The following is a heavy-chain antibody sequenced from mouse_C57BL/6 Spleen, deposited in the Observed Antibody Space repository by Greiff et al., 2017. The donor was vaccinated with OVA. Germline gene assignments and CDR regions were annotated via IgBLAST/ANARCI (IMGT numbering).Heavy chain of an antibody. CDR1: GYTFTSYW. D-gene: IGHD2-5*01. V-gene: IGHV1-55*01. CDR2: IYPGSGST. CDR3: ARGSAYYSNYEAMDY. Sequence: QVQLKQPGAELVKPGASVKMSCKASGYTFTSYWITWVKQRPGQGLEWIGDIYPGSGSTNYNEKFKSKATLTVDTSSSTAYMQLSSLTSEDSAVYYCARGSAYYSNYEAMDYWGQGTSVTVSS. J-gene: IGHJ4*01.